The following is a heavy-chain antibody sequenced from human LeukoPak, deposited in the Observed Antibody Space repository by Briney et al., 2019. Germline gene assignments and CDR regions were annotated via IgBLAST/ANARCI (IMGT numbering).Heavy chain of an antibody. Sequence: ASVKVSCKASGYTLTSYDINWMRQATGQGLEWMGWMNPNSGRTGNAQNFQGRITITRNTSISTAYMELSSLRSEDTAVYYCTRETSSRYFDYWGQGTLVTVSS. J-gene: IGHJ4*02. CDR1: GYTLTSYD. V-gene: IGHV1-8*01. CDR2: MNPNSGRT. CDR3: TRETSSRYFDY.